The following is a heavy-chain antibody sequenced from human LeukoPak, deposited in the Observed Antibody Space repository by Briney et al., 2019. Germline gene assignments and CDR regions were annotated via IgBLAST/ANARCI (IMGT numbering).Heavy chain of an antibody. CDR1: GYTFAGYY. J-gene: IGHJ4*02. V-gene: IGHV1-2*02. D-gene: IGHD6-19*01. Sequence: ASVKVSCKASGYTFAGYYMHWVRQAPGQGLEWMGWINPNSGGTKTAQTFQGRVTMTRDTSISTAYMELSRLRSDDTAVYFCARSVVAGSGNFDYWGQGTLVTVSS. CDR2: INPNSGGT. CDR3: ARSVVAGSGNFDY.